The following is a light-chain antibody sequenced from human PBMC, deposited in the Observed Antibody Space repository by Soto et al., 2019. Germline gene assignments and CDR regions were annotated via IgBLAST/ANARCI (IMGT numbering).Light chain of an antibody. CDR1: QSISNY. J-gene: IGKJ1*01. CDR3: QQSFSTWWT. Sequence: DIQMTQSPSSLSASVGDRVTITCRASQSISNYLNWYQQKPGNAPKLLIYAASSLQTEVPSRFSGSGSGTDFSLTISSLQPEDFATYFCQQSFSTWWTLGQGTKVDIK. CDR2: AAS. V-gene: IGKV1-39*01.